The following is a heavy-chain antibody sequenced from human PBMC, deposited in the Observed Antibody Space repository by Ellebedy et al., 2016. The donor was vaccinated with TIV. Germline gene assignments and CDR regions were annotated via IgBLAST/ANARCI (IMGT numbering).Heavy chain of an antibody. D-gene: IGHD6-13*01. V-gene: IGHV1-2*02. CDR3: AREVGYSRPHTYYYYGMDV. Sequence: ASVKVSCKASGYTFTGYYMHWVRQAPGQGLEWMGWINPNSGGTNYAQKFQGRVTMTRDTSISTAYMELSRLRSDDTAVYYCAREVGYSRPHTYYYYGMDVWGQGTTVTVSS. J-gene: IGHJ6*02. CDR1: GYTFTGYY. CDR2: INPNSGGT.